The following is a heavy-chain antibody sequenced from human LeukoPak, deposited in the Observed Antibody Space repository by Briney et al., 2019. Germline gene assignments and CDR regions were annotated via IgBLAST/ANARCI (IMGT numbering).Heavy chain of an antibody. J-gene: IGHJ4*02. V-gene: IGHV3-33*06. CDR1: GFTFSSYG. CDR3: AKEASWIQLWFALDY. D-gene: IGHD5-18*01. CDR2: IWYDGSNK. Sequence: GRSLRLSCAASGFTFSSYGMHWVRQAPGKGLEWVAVIWYDGSNKYYADSVKGRFTISRDNSKNTLYLQMNSLRAEDTAVYYCAKEASWIQLWFALDYWGQGTLVTVSS.